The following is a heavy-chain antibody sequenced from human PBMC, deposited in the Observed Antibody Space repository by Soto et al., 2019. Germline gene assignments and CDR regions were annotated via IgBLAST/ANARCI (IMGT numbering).Heavy chain of an antibody. CDR1: GYTFTSYD. CDR3: ARAHSSWYYYYMEV. D-gene: IGHD6-13*01. Sequence: QVQLVQSGAEVKKPGASVKVSCKASGYTFTSYDINWLRHATGQGLEWMGWMNPNSGNTGYAQKFQGRVTMTRNTSISTAYMELSSLRSEDTAVYYCARAHSSWYYYYMEVWGKGTTVTVSS. CDR2: MNPNSGNT. V-gene: IGHV1-8*01. J-gene: IGHJ6*03.